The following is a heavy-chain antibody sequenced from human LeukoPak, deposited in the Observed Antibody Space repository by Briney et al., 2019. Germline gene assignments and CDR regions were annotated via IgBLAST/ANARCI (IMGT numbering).Heavy chain of an antibody. J-gene: IGHJ6*03. CDR1: GYTFTSYG. V-gene: IGHV1-18*01. CDR2: ISAYNGNT. D-gene: IGHD6-13*01. Sequence: ASVKVSCKASGYTFTSYGISWVRQAPGQGLEWMGWISAYNGNTNYAQKLQGRVTMTTDTSTSTAYMELRSLRSDDTAVYYCARVAYSRNPYYYYYYMDVWGKGTTVTVSS. CDR3: ARVAYSRNPYYYYYYMDV.